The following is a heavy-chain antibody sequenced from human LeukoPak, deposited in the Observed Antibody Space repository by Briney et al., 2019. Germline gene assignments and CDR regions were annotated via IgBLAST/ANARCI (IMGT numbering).Heavy chain of an antibody. D-gene: IGHD3-22*01. J-gene: IGHJ4*02. CDR1: GFTFNTHG. CDR2: IWYDGGNK. CDR3: ANSFVDSSEEGYFDY. Sequence: PGGSLRLSCATSGFTFNTHGMHWVRQAPGKGLEWVALIWYDGGNKYYADSVKGRFTISRDNSKNTLYLQMNSLRAEDTAVYYCANSFVDSSEEGYFDYWGQGTLVTVSS. V-gene: IGHV3-30*02.